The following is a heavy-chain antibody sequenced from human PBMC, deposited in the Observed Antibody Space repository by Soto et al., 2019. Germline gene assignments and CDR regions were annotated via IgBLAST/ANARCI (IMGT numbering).Heavy chain of an antibody. Sequence: QVQLQQWGAGLLKPSETLSLTCAVYGGSFSGYYWSWIRQPPGKGLEWIGEINHSGSTNYNPSLKSRVTISVDTSKNQFSLKLSSVTAADTAVYYCARVTGRYSYGMDVWGQGTTVTVSS. CDR1: GGSFSGYY. CDR2: INHSGST. CDR3: ARVTGRYSYGMDV. V-gene: IGHV4-34*01. J-gene: IGHJ6*02.